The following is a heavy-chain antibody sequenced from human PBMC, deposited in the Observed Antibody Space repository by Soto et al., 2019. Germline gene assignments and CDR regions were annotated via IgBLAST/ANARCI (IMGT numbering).Heavy chain of an antibody. CDR3: ARERWELRSFDF. D-gene: IGHD1-26*01. CDR1: GYTFTSYY. Sequence: GASVKVSCKASGYTFTSYYVHWVRQAPGQGLEWMGIINPSGGDTSYAQKFQGRVTMTRDTSTSTVYMELSSLRSEDTAMYYCARERWELRSFDFWGQGTLVTVSS. J-gene: IGHJ4*02. V-gene: IGHV1-46*01. CDR2: INPSGGDT.